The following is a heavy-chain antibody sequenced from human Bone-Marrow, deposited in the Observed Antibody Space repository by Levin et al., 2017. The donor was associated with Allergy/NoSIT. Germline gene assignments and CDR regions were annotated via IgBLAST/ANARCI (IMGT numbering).Heavy chain of an antibody. CDR1: GYNLTNNA. V-gene: IGHV7-4-1*02. D-gene: IGHD2-15*01. CDR2: INTNTGNP. CDR3: AGATAPFCRGGTCYSATYWFDP. J-gene: IGHJ5*02. Sequence: AASVKVSCKASGYNLTNNAINWVRQAPGQGLEWMGWINTNTGNPTYAQGFTGRFVFSLDMSASTAYLQISSLKAEDTAVYYCAGATAPFCRGGTCYSATYWFDPWGQGTLVTVSS.